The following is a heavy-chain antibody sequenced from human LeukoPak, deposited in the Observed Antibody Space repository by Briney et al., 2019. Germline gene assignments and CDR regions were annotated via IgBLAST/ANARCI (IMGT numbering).Heavy chain of an antibody. Sequence: GGSLRLSCAVSGFTFSSYWMTWVRQAPGKGLEWVANIKQDGSEKYFVDSVKGRFTISRDNAKNSLYLQMNSLRVEDTAVYYCARALGSYFDSSGYQVDYWGQGTLVTVSS. CDR3: ARALGSYFDSSGYQVDY. J-gene: IGHJ4*02. D-gene: IGHD3-22*01. V-gene: IGHV3-7*01. CDR2: IKQDGSEK. CDR1: GFTFSSYW.